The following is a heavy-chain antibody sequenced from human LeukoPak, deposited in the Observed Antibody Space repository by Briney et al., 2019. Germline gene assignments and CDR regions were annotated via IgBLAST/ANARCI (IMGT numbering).Heavy chain of an antibody. Sequence: PGGSLRLSCAASGFTFSSYGMHWVRQAPGKGLEWVAVISYDGSNKYYADSVKGRFTISRDNSKNTLYLQMNSLRAEDTAVYYCATYYYDSSGYYHDYWGQGTLVTVSS. V-gene: IGHV3-30*03. D-gene: IGHD3-22*01. CDR2: ISYDGSNK. J-gene: IGHJ4*02. CDR1: GFTFSSYG. CDR3: ATYYYDSSGYYHDY.